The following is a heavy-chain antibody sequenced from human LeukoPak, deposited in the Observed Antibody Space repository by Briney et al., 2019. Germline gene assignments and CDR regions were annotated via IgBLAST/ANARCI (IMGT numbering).Heavy chain of an antibody. Sequence: GASVKVSCKASGYTFTGYYMHWVRQAPGQGLEWMGWINPNSGGTNYAQKFQGRVTMTRDTSISTAYMELSRLRSDDTAVYYCARDGGLGGYCSGGSCYDYWGRETLVTVSS. D-gene: IGHD2-15*01. J-gene: IGHJ4*02. V-gene: IGHV1-2*02. CDR2: INPNSGGT. CDR3: ARDGGLGGYCSGGSCYDY. CDR1: GYTFTGYY.